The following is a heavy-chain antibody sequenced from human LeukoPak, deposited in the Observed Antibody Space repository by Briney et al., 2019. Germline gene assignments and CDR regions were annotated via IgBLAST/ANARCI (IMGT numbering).Heavy chain of an antibody. J-gene: IGHJ4*02. V-gene: IGHV4-4*02. CDR2: IYHSGST. Sequence: PSETLSLTCAVSGGSISSSNWWSWVRQPPGKGLEWIGEIYHSGSTNYNPSLKSRVTISVDKSKNQSSLKLSSVTAADTAVYYCSATVTTGGYYFDYWGQGTLVTVSS. D-gene: IGHD4-17*01. CDR3: SATVTTGGYYFDY. CDR1: GGSISSSNW.